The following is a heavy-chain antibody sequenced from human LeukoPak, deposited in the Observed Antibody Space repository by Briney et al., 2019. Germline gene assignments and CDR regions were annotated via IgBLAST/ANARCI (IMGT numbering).Heavy chain of an antibody. CDR3: ARHQAGDY. Sequence: GESLKIPCKGSGYSFSSYWIAWVRQMPGKGLEWMGIIYPGDSDTRYSPSFQGQVTISADKSTSTAYLQWSSLKVSDTAMYYCARHQAGDYWGQGTVVNVSP. D-gene: IGHD6-13*01. V-gene: IGHV5-51*01. CDR1: GYSFSSYW. J-gene: IGHJ4*02. CDR2: IYPGDSDT.